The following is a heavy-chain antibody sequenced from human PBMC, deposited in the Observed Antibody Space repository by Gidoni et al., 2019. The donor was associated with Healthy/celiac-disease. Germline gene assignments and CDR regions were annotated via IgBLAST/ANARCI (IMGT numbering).Heavy chain of an antibody. Sequence: PEDGETIYAQKFQGRVTMTEDTSTDTAYMELSSLRSEDTAVYYCATVRTIKDTAMVSGWFDPWGQGTLVTVSS. CDR3: ATVRTIKDTAMVSGWFDP. D-gene: IGHD5-18*01. V-gene: IGHV1-24*01. J-gene: IGHJ5*02. CDR2: PEDGET.